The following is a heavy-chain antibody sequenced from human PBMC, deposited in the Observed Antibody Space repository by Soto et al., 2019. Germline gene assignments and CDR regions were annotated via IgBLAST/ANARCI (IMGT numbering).Heavy chain of an antibody. CDR2: IKSKTDGGTT. D-gene: IGHD1-7*01. CDR1: GFTFSNAW. CDR3: TTDNWNYGAVNWFDP. J-gene: IGHJ5*02. Sequence: GGSLRLSCAASGFTFSNAWMSWVRQAPGKGLEWVGRIKSKTDGGTTDYAAPVKGRFTISRDDSKNTLYLQMNSLKTEDTAVYYCTTDNWNYGAVNWFDPWGQGTLVTVSS. V-gene: IGHV3-15*01.